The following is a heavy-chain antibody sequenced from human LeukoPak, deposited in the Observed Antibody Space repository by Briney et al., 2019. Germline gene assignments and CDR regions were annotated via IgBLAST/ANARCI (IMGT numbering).Heavy chain of an antibody. V-gene: IGHV3-7*01. D-gene: IGHD1-20*01. J-gene: IGHJ4*02. CDR2: IKQDGSQI. CDR3: ARDLGKRITKPPVDY. CDR1: GFTFSIYW. Sequence: SGGSLRLPCAASGFTFSIYWMRWVRQARGKGRECLANIKQDGSQIYCVDCEEGGFTISRDNAKNALYLQVNSLRADDSAMYYCARDLGKRITKPPVDYWGQGTLVTASS.